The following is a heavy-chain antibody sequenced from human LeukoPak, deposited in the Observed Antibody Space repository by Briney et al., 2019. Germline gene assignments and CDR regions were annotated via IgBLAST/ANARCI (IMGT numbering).Heavy chain of an antibody. Sequence: GGPLRLSCGASGFTFSSYSMHWLRQAPGKGVEGVSSISSSSSYIYHADSVQGRFTISRDNAKNSLYLQMNSLRAEDTAVYYCGRGFSVVVPAATPARACYGRDVGGRETRVTV. J-gene: IGHJ6*01. CDR2: ISSSSSYI. V-gene: IGHV3-21*01. CDR1: GFTFSSYS. CDR3: GRGFSVVVPAATPARACYGRDV. D-gene: IGHD2-2*01.